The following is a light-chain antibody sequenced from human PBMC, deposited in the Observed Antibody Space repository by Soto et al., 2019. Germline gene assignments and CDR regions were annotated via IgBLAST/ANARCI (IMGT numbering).Light chain of an antibody. V-gene: IGKV1-33*01. J-gene: IGKJ3*01. Sequence: DSQMTQSPSSLSASVGDRVTITCQASQDISNYLNWYQQKPGKAPKLLMSDASILETGVPSRFSGSGSGTDFTFTISGLQAEDIATYYCQQYDTLPPTFGPGTKVDLK. CDR3: QQYDTLPPT. CDR2: DAS. CDR1: QDISNY.